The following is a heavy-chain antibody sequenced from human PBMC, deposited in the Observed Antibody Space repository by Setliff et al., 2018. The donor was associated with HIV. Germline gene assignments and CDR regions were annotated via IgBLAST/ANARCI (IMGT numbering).Heavy chain of an antibody. Sequence: PSETLSLTCAVYDGSLSSYYWSWIRQSTGKGLEWIGEINDSGTTNYNPSLESRVTMLIDMSKNQLSLKLSSATAADTAVYFCARGPIRYSSGVRWFLGVESWYSGIDYWGQGTRVTVSS. CDR3: ARGPIRYSSGVRWFLGVESWYSGIDY. CDR1: DGSLSSYY. J-gene: IGHJ4*02. V-gene: IGHV4-34*01. D-gene: IGHD2-15*01. CDR2: INDSGTT.